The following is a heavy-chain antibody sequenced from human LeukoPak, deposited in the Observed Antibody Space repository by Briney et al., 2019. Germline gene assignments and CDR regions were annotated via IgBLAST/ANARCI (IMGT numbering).Heavy chain of an antibody. J-gene: IGHJ4*02. CDR2: ISGSGGGT. Sequence: GGSLRLSCAASGFTVSSHYMSWVRQAPEKGLEWVSVISGSGGGTYYADSVKGRFTISRDNSKNTLYLQMNSLRAEDTAVYYCAKGRSYYDSSGYYYFDYWGQGTLVTVSS. D-gene: IGHD3-22*01. CDR1: GFTVSSHY. CDR3: AKGRSYYDSSGYYYFDY. V-gene: IGHV3-23*01.